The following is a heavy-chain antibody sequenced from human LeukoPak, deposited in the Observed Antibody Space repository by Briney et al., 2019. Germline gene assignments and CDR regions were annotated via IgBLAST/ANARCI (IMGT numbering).Heavy chain of an antibody. J-gene: IGHJ4*02. CDR2: ISAYNGNT. V-gene: IGHV1-18*01. CDR3: ARGLGYCSSTSCSNHPDY. CDR1: GYTFTSYG. D-gene: IGHD2-2*01. Sequence: ASVKVSCKASGYTFTSYGISWVRQAPGQGLEWMGWISAYNGNTNYAQKLQGRVTMTTDTSTSTAYMELRSLRSDDTAVYYRARGLGYCSSTSCSNHPDYWGQGTLVTVSS.